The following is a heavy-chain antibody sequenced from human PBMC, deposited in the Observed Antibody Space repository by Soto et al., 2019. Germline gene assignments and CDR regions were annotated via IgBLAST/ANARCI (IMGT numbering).Heavy chain of an antibody. CDR1: GYTFTSYY. CDR3: ARVEGAAAGNYYYYYGMDV. CDR2: INPSGGST. V-gene: IGHV1-46*01. Sequence: ASVKVSCKASGYTFTSYYMHWVRQAPGQGLEWMGIINPSGGSTSYAQKFQGRVTMTRDTSTSTVYMELSSLRSEDTAVYYCARVEGAAAGNYYYYYGMDVWGQGTTVTVSS. J-gene: IGHJ6*02. D-gene: IGHD6-13*01.